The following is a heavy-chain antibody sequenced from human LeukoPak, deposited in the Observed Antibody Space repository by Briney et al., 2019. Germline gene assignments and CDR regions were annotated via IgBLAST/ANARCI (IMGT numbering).Heavy chain of an antibody. CDR1: GFSFSSYG. CDR2: ISYDGSNK. J-gene: IGHJ4*02. Sequence: GGSLRLSCAASGFSFSSYGMHWVRQAPGKGLEWVAVISYDGSNKYYADSVKGRFTISRDNSKKTVYLQMDSLRIEDTAVYYCATQRGGNPAYWGQGTLVTVSS. D-gene: IGHD1-14*01. V-gene: IGHV3-30*03. CDR3: ATQRGGNPAY.